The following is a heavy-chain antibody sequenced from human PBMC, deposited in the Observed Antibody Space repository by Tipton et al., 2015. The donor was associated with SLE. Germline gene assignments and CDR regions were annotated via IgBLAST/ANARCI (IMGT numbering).Heavy chain of an antibody. J-gene: IGHJ4*01. CDR2: IRHDGSNH. CDR3: AKDKGTYFFDY. CDR1: GLNFFSSG. V-gene: IGHV3-30*02. Sequence: SLRLSCAASGLNFFSSGMHGVRQAPGKGLEWVAFIRHDGSNHYYAHSVEGRFAISRDNSRDTVYLEMNSLRTEDTAVYYCAKDKGTYFFDYWGHGALVTVSS.